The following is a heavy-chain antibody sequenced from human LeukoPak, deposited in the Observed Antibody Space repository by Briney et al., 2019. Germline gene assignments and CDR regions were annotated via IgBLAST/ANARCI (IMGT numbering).Heavy chain of an antibody. V-gene: IGHV3-33*01. CDR1: GFTFSGYG. Sequence: GGSLRLSCTASGFTFSGYGMHWVRQAPGKGLEWVAVMWLDGSNKYYVDSVKGRFTISRDNSKNTLYLQMNSLRAEDTAVYYCARDLGYYFEYWGQGTLVTVSS. CDR3: ARDLGYYFEY. CDR2: MWLDGSNK. J-gene: IGHJ4*02.